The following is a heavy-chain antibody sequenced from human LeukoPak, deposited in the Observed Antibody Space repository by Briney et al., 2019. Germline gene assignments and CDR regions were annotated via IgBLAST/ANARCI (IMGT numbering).Heavy chain of an antibody. CDR3: AKDLWYDSSGYYFSYFDY. CDR2: ISGSGGGT. V-gene: IGHV3-23*01. J-gene: IGHJ4*02. D-gene: IGHD3-22*01. Sequence: GSLRLSCAASGFTFSSYAVSWVRQAPGKGLEWVSAISGSGGGTYYADSVKGRFTISRDNSKNTLYLQMNSLRAEDTAVYYCAKDLWYDSSGYYFSYFDYWGQGTLVTVSS. CDR1: GFTFSSYA.